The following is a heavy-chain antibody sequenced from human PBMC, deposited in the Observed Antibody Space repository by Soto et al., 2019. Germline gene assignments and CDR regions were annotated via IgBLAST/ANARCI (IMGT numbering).Heavy chain of an antibody. CDR3: VRDRYSSSGWFDA. CDR2: TYYRSSFFS. D-gene: IGHD3-10*01. V-gene: IGHV6-1*01. J-gene: IGHJ5*02. CDR1: GDSVSSYSAA. Sequence: PSQTLSLTCAISGDSVSSYSAAWNWIRQSPSGGLECLGRTYYRSSFFSDYAESVKSRIIINPDTSKNQFSLQLKSVTPEDTAVYYCVRDRYSSSGWFDAWGQGTPVTVSS.